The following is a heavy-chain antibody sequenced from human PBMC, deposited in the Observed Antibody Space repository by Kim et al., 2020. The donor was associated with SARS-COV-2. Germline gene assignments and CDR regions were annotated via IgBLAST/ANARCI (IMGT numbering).Heavy chain of an antibody. J-gene: IGHJ6*02. V-gene: IGHV3-73*01. CDR1: GFTFSGSA. CDR3: TRYSSSWYRGNYYYYGMDV. Sequence: GGSLRLSCAASGFTFSGSAMHWVRQASGKGLEWVGRIRSKANSYATAYAASVKGRFTISRDDSKNTSYLQMNSLKTEDTAVYYCTRYSSSWYRGNYYYYGMDVWGQGTTVTVSS. D-gene: IGHD6-13*01. CDR2: IRSKANSYAT.